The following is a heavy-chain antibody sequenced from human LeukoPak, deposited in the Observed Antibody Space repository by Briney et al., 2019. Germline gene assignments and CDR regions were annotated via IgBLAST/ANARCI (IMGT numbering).Heavy chain of an antibody. CDR3: ARKYCSSTSCLFDY. J-gene: IGHJ4*02. CDR1: GFTFSSYE. CDR2: ISSSGTLI. D-gene: IGHD2-2*01. V-gene: IGHV3-48*03. Sequence: PGGSLRLSCAAPGFTFSSYEMNWVRQAPGKGLEWVSYISSSGTLIYNADSVKGRFTISRDNARNSLYLQMNSLRAEDTAVYYCARKYCSSTSCLFDYWGQGTLVTVSS.